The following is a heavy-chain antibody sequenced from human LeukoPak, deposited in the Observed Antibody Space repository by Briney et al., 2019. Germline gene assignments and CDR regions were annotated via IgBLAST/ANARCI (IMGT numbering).Heavy chain of an antibody. CDR1: GGSISSYY. CDR2: IYYSGST. V-gene: IGHV4-59*01. CDR3: ARTAPTVTTYLVGWFDP. J-gene: IGHJ5*02. Sequence: PSETLSLTCTVSGGSISSYYWSWIRQPPGKGLEWIGYIYYSGSTNYNPSLKSRVTISVDTSKNQFSLKLSSVTAADTAVYYCARTAPTVTTYLVGWFDPWGQGTLVTVSS. D-gene: IGHD4-17*01.